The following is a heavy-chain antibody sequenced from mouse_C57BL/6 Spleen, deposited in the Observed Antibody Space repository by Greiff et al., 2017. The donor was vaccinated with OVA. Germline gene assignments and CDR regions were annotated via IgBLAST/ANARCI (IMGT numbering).Heavy chain of an antibody. D-gene: IGHD1-1*01. Sequence: EVKLEESGPGMVKPSQSLSLTCTVTGYSITSGYDWHWIRHFPGNKLEWMGYISYSGSTNYNPSLKSRISITHDTSKNHFFLKLNSVTTEDTATYYCARDGYYYGSSHQAWFAYWGQGTLVTVSA. CDR3: ARDGYYYGSSHQAWFAY. CDR2: ISYSGST. V-gene: IGHV3-1*01. J-gene: IGHJ3*01. CDR1: GYSITSGYD.